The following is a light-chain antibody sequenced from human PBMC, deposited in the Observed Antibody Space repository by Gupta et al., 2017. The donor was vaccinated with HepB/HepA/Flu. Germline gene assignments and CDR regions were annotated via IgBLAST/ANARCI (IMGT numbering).Light chain of an antibody. CDR3: QGRSNWTDWT. CDR2: DSS. Sequence: EIVLTPSPATLSLSPGERATLSCRASQSVSSYLAWYQQKPGQAPRLLIYDSSNRATGIPASFRVSGTGTDITLTLSSLEPEDFAVYSCQGRSNWTDWTFGQGTKVEIK. CDR1: QSVSSY. J-gene: IGKJ1*01. V-gene: IGKV3-11*01.